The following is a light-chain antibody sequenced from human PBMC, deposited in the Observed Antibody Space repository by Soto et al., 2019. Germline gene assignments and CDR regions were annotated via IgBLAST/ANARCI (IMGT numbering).Light chain of an antibody. V-gene: IGLV6-57*04. J-gene: IGLJ2*01. CDR3: QSYDSTNHRVI. CDR1: SGSIASNY. CDR2: EDN. Sequence: NFMLTQPHSVSESPGKTVTISCTRSSGSIASNYVQWYQQCPGSAPTTVIYEDNQRPSGVPDRFSGSIDSPSNSASLTISGLKTEDEADYYWQSYDSTNHRVIFGGGTKLTVL.